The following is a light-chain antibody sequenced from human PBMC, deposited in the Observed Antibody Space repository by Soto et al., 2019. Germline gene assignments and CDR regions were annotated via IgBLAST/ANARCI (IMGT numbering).Light chain of an antibody. Sequence: DIQMTQSPSSLSASVGDRVTITCRATQGIRDALGWYQQKPGKVPKRLIYSASSLQNGVPSRFSGSGSDTVFTLTISSLQTEDFATYFCLQHSDYPFTFVQGTRLEI. V-gene: IGKV1-17*01. CDR3: LQHSDYPFT. CDR1: QGIRDA. J-gene: IGKJ2*01. CDR2: SAS.